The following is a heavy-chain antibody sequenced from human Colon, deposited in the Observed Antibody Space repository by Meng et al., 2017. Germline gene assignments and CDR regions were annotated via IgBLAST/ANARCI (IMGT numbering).Heavy chain of an antibody. V-gene: IGHV3-23*01. D-gene: IGHD3-22*01. Sequence: SCAASGFTFSSYAMSWVRQAPGKGLEWVSAISGSGGSTYYADSVKGRFTISRDNSKNTLYLQMNSLRAEDTAVYYCAKDPRGHYYDSSGPGFDPWGQGTLVTVSS. CDR1: GFTFSSYA. CDR2: ISGSGGST. J-gene: IGHJ5*02. CDR3: AKDPRGHYYDSSGPGFDP.